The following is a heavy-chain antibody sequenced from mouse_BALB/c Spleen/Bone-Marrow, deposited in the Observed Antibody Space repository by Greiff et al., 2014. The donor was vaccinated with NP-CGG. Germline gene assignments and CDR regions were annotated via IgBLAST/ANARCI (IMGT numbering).Heavy chain of an antibody. V-gene: IGHV14-3*02. J-gene: IGHJ3*01. Sequence: EVQLVESGAELVKSGASVKLSYTASGFNIKDTYMHWVKQRPEQGLEWIGRIDPANGNTKYDPKFQGKATITADTSSNTAYLQPRSLPPEDTAVYSWVRRGLLGSPCFASWGQGTLAMVS. CDR3: VRRGLLGSPCFAS. CDR1: GFNIKDTY. D-gene: IGHD2-10*02. CDR2: IDPANGNT.